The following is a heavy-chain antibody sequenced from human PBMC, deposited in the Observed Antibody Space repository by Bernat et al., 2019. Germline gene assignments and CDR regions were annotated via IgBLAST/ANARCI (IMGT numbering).Heavy chain of an antibody. CDR1: GFTFSSYA. J-gene: IGHJ4*02. D-gene: IGHD6-13*01. CDR3: ARDPRRGFTNTWFPLFFDY. V-gene: IGHV3-30*10. CDR2: ISHDGTKK. Sequence: QVQVVESGGGVVQPGRSLRLSCAASGFTFSSYAMHWVRQAPGKGLEWVGVISHDGTKKYYTDSVKGRFTHSRDNSNNTVYLQMNTLRAEDTAVYYCARDPRRGFTNTWFPLFFDYWGQGALVTVSS.